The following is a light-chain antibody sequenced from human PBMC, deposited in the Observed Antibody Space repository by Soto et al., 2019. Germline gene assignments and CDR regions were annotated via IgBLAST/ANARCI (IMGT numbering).Light chain of an antibody. V-gene: IGLV2-14*01. CDR2: DVN. J-gene: IGLJ2*01. CDR3: TAYTSRTTLVV. CDR1: SSDIGGYNY. Sequence: QSALTQPASVSGSPGQSITISCTGTSSDIGGYNYVSWYQQYPGKVPKLMIYDVNNRPSGVSNRFSGSKSGNTASLTISGLQAEDEADYYCTAYTSRTTLVVFGGGTKLTVL.